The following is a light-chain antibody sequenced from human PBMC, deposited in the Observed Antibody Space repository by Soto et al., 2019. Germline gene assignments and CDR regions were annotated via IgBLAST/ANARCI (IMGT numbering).Light chain of an antibody. CDR1: SSDVGGYNY. CDR3: SSYAGSNYFYV. J-gene: IGLJ1*01. Sequence: QSVLTQPPSASGSPGQSVTISCTGTSSDVGGYNYVSWYQQHPGKAPKLMIYEVSKRPSGVPDRFSGSKSGNTASLTVSGLQAKDEADYYCSSYAGSNYFYVFGTGTKVTV. V-gene: IGLV2-8*01. CDR2: EVS.